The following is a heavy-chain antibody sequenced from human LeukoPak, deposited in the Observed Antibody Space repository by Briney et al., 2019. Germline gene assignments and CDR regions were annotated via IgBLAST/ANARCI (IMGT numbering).Heavy chain of an antibody. CDR1: GSSVNSDQY. V-gene: IGHV4-38-2*01. Sequence: SETLSLTCDVSGSSVNSDQYWGWMRHSPGAGLEWTGSVHQTGSPYYNPSLGSRVSLSIDSTKNSFSLRLTSVTAADTAVYYCAMLRLGELSLLANAYDIWGQGTMVIVSS. D-gene: IGHD3-16*02. CDR2: VHQTGSP. J-gene: IGHJ3*02. CDR3: AMLRLGELSLLANAYDI.